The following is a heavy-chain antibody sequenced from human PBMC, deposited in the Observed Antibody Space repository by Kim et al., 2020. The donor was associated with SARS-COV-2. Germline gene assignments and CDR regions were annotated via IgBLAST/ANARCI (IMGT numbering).Heavy chain of an antibody. CDR2: INHSGST. D-gene: IGHD6-13*01. CDR3: ARGRYSSSWYYYYGMDV. V-gene: IGHV4-34*01. Sequence: SETLSLTCAVYGGSFSGYYWSWIRQPPGKGLEWIGEINHSGSTNYNPSLKSRVTISVDTSKNQFSLKLSSVTAADTAVYYCARGRYSSSWYYYYGMDVWGQGTTVPVSS. CDR1: GGSFSGYY. J-gene: IGHJ6*02.